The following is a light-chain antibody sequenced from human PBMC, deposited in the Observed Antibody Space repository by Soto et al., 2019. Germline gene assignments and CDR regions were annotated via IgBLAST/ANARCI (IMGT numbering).Light chain of an antibody. Sequence: RCVRRGERGNSSSRDSQSVTSDLAWYQQRPGKAPRLLIYDASTRATGVPARFSGSGSGTEFTLTISSLQSEDSAVYYCQQYTRSPPMTVGVGTRLEIK. CDR3: QQYTRSPPMT. J-gene: IGKJ5*01. V-gene: IGKV3-15*01. CDR1: QSVTSD. CDR2: DAS.